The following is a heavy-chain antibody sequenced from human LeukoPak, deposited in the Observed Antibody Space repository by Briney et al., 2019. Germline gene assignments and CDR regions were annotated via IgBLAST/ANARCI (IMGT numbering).Heavy chain of an antibody. CDR2: ISGSGGST. J-gene: IGHJ4*02. CDR3: AQRHIVATTPNDY. CDR1: GFTFSSYA. Sequence: GGSLRLSCAASGFTFSSYAMSWVRQAPGKGLEWVSAISGSGGSTYYADSVKGRFTISRDNSKNTLYLQMNSLRAEDTAVYYCAQRHIVATTPNDYWGQGTLVTVSS. D-gene: IGHD5-12*01. V-gene: IGHV3-23*01.